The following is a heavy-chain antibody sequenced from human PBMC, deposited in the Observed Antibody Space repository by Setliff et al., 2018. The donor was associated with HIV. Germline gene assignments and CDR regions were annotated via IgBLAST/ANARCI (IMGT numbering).Heavy chain of an antibody. CDR3: AKEGRVTTAFDL. V-gene: IGHV3-23*01. D-gene: IGHD1-1*01. CDR1: GFTFSSHA. CDR2: LSGSGTST. J-gene: IGHJ5*02. Sequence: PGGSLRLSCAASGFTFSSHAMTWVRQAPGKGLEWVSSLSGSGTSTYYADSVKGRFTISRDNAKNSLHLQMNNLRAEDMALYYCAKEGRVTTAFDLWGQGTLVTVSS.